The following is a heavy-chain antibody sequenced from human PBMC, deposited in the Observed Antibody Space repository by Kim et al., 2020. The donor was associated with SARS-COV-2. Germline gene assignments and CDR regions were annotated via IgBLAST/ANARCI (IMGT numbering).Heavy chain of an antibody. CDR3: ARGYGMDV. V-gene: IGHV3-74*01. Sequence: GGSLRLSCVASGFTFRNSWMHWVRQAPGKGLVWVSGIKSDGSSTSYADSVKSRITISRDNAKNTLYLQMNSLRAEDTAVYYCARGYGMDVWGQGTTVTVS. J-gene: IGHJ6*02. CDR1: GFTFRNSW. CDR2: IKSDGSST.